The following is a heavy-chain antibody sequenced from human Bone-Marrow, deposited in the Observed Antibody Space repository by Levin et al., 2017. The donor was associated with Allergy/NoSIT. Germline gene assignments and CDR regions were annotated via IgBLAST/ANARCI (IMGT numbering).Heavy chain of an antibody. V-gene: IGHV1-69*02. CDR1: GGTFSSYT. Sequence: SVKVSCKASGGTFSSYTISWVRQAPGQGLEWMGRIIPILGIANYAQKFQGRVTITADKSTSTAYMELSSLRSEDTAVYYCARGVVVPAASNWFDPWGQGTLVTVSS. J-gene: IGHJ5*02. D-gene: IGHD2-2*01. CDR3: ARGVVVPAASNWFDP. CDR2: IIPILGIA.